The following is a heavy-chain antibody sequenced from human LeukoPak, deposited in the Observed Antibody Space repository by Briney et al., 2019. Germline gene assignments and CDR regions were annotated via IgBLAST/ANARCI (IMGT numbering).Heavy chain of an antibody. CDR3: ARENDYGDYVMDY. Sequence: PGGSLRLSCAASGFTFSSYSMNWVRQAPGKGLEWVSSISSSSSYIYYADSVKGRFTISRDNAKNSLYLQMYSLRAEDTAVYYCARENDYGDYVMDYWGQGTLVTVSS. J-gene: IGHJ4*02. CDR2: ISSSSSYI. V-gene: IGHV3-21*01. CDR1: GFTFSSYS. D-gene: IGHD4-17*01.